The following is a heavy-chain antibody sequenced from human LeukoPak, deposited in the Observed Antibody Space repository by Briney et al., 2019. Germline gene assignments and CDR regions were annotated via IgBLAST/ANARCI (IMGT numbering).Heavy chain of an antibody. Sequence: GASVKVSCKASGGTFSSYAISWVRQAPGQGLEWMGGIIPIFGTANYAQKFQGRVTITADKSTSTAYMELNSLRSEDTAVHYCAEDYYDSSGSRTGWGQGTLVTVSS. CDR3: AEDYYDSSGSRTG. D-gene: IGHD3-22*01. CDR2: IIPIFGTA. V-gene: IGHV1-69*06. J-gene: IGHJ4*02. CDR1: GGTFSSYA.